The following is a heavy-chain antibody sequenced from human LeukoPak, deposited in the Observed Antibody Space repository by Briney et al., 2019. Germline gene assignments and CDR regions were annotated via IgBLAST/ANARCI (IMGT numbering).Heavy chain of an antibody. CDR2: IVVGSGNT. D-gene: IGHD4-17*01. Sequence: SVKVSCKASGFTFTSSAMQWVRQARGQRLEWIGWIVVGSGNTNYAQKFQERVTITRDMSTSTAYMELSSLRSEDTAVYYCASDYGDYGSTAYYCYGMDVWGQGTTVTVSS. J-gene: IGHJ6*02. V-gene: IGHV1-58*02. CDR1: GFTFTSSA. CDR3: ASDYGDYGSTAYYCYGMDV.